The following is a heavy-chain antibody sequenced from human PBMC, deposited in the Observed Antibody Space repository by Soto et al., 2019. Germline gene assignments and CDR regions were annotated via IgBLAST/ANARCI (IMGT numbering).Heavy chain of an antibody. V-gene: IGHV3-74*01. CDR1: GFTFGKYW. Sequence: PGGSLRLSCAVSGFTFGKYWMPWVRQAPGKGLVWVSRINDYMTTINYADSVRGRFTISRDNTRNTLFLQMNSLTVEDTAVYYCTRGGLEPFDFWGQGVLVTVSS. D-gene: IGHD1-1*01. CDR3: TRGGLEPFDF. CDR2: INDYMTTI. J-gene: IGHJ4*02.